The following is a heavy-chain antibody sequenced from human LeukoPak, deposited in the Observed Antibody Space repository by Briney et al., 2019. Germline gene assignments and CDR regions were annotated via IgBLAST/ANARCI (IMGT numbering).Heavy chain of an antibody. CDR3: ARGTPATRDFDS. CDR2: IRYDGSNK. Sequence: QSGGSLRLSCAASGFTFSSYGMHWVRQAPGKGLEWVAFIRYDGSNKYYADSVKGRFTISRDNAKNSLYLQMNSLRAEDTAVYYCARGTPATRDFDSWGQGTLVTVSS. V-gene: IGHV3-30*02. CDR1: GFTFSSYG. J-gene: IGHJ4*02. D-gene: IGHD5-24*01.